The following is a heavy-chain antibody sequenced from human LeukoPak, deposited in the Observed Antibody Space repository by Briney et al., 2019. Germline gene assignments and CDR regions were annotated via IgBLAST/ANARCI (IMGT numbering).Heavy chain of an antibody. V-gene: IGHV3-43D*04. D-gene: IGHD3-10*01. J-gene: IGHJ6*04. CDR2: ISWDGGST. CDR3: AKDDGSEKNGMDV. Sequence: GGSLRLSCAASGFTFDDYAMHWVRQAPGKGLEWVSLISWDGGSTYYADSVKGRFTISRDNSKNSLYLQMNSLRAEDTALYYCAKDDGSEKNGMDVWGKGTTVTVSS. CDR1: GFTFDDYA.